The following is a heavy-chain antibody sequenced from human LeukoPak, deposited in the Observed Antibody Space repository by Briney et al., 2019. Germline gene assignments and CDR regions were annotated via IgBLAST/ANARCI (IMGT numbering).Heavy chain of an antibody. J-gene: IGHJ4*02. Sequence: SDTLSLTCTVSGGSISSYYWSWIRQPPGKGLEWIGEVFHSGNTNYNPSLESRVTISVDKSKNHLSLKLNSVTAADTAVYFCARGPAIFYYLDYWGQGALVIVSS. CDR3: ARGPAIFYYLDY. D-gene: IGHD3-3*02. CDR1: GGSISSYY. CDR2: VFHSGNT. V-gene: IGHV4-59*12.